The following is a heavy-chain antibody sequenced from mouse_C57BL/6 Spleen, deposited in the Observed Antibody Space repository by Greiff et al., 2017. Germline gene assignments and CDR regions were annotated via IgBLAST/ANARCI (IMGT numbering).Heavy chain of an antibody. D-gene: IGHD1-1*01. V-gene: IGHV1-53*01. Sequence: QVQLQQPGTELVKPGASVKLSCKASGYTFTSYWMHWVKQRPGQGLEWIGNINPSNGGTNYNEKFKSKATLTVDKSSSTAYMQLSSLTSEDSAVYYCARGDYYGSRVYFEVWGTGTTVTVSS. J-gene: IGHJ1*03. CDR2: INPSNGGT. CDR3: ARGDYYGSRVYFEV. CDR1: GYTFTSYW.